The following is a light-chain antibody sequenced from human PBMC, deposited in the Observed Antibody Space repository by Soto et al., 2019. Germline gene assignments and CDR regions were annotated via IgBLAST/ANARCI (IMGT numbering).Light chain of an antibody. CDR2: AAS. CDR3: QQSYSSPPT. J-gene: IGKJ1*01. Sequence: DIQMTQSPSSLSASVEDRVIITCLASQSISNHLNWYQQKPGKAPKLMIFAASSLQSGVPSRFSGSRSGPDFTLTISSLKTEDFATYYCQQSYSSPPTFGQGTKVDIK. CDR1: QSISNH. V-gene: IGKV1-39*01.